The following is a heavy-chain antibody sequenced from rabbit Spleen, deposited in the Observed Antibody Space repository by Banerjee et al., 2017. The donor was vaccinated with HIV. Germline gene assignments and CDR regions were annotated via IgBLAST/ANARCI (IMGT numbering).Heavy chain of an antibody. CDR2: IYGGSSGST. V-gene: IGHV1S45*01. CDR3: VRDQAGEADYGPYYLNL. Sequence: QEQLVESGGGLVQPEGSLTLTCKASGFAFTTYYMSWVRQAPGKGLEWIGCIYGGSSGSTYYASWAKGRFTISSHNAQNTLYLQLSSLTAADTATYFCVRDQAGEADYGPYYLNLWGPGTLVTVS. CDR1: GFAFTTYYM. D-gene: IGHD5-1*01. J-gene: IGHJ4*01.